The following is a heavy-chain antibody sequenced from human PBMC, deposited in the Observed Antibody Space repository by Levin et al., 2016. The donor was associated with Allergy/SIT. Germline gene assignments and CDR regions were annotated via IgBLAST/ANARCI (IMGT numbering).Heavy chain of an antibody. CDR1: GFTLSTSW. D-gene: IGHD2-2*01. V-gene: IGHV3-7*03. Sequence: ETLSLTCAASGFTLSTSWMSWVRQAPGKGLEWVANIRQDGREEYYVDSVEGRFTISRDNAKNSLYLQINSLRAEDTAVYYCARVVSDNVVVPALDAFDIWGQGTMVTVSS. J-gene: IGHJ3*02. CDR2: IRQDGREE. CDR3: ARVVSDNVVVPALDAFDI.